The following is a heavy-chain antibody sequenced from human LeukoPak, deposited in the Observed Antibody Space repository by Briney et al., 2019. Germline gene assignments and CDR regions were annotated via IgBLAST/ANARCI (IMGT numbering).Heavy chain of an antibody. V-gene: IGHV3-23*01. D-gene: IGHD3-10*01. CDR3: AKSVILWFGELFYFDY. CDR1: GFTFSSYA. CDR2: ISGSGGST. J-gene: IGHJ4*02. Sequence: GGSLRLSCAASGFTFSSYAMSWVRQAPGKGLEWVSAISGSGGSTYYADSVKGRFTISRDNSKNTLYLQMNSLRAEDTAVYYCAKSVILWFGELFYFDYWGQGTLVTVSS.